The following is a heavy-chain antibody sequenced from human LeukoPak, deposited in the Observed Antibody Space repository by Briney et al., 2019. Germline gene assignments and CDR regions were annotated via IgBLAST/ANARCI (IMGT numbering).Heavy chain of an antibody. Sequence: GGSLRLSCAASGFTFSSCAMHWVRQAPGKGLEWVAVISYDGSNKYYADSVKGRFTISRDNSKNTLYLQMNSLRAEDTAVYYCARLIAAAGNDFDYWGQGTLVTVSS. CDR2: ISYDGSNK. D-gene: IGHD6-13*01. CDR3: ARLIAAAGNDFDY. CDR1: GFTFSSCA. V-gene: IGHV3-30-3*01. J-gene: IGHJ4*02.